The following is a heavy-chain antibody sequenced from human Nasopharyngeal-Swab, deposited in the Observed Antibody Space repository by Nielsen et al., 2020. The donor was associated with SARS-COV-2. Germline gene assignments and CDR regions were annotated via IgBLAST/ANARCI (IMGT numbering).Heavy chain of an antibody. J-gene: IGHJ4*02. D-gene: IGHD3-3*01. Sequence: ASVKVSCKTSGYTFIGYYIHWVRHAPGQGLEWMGRFNPNSGGTNYAQELQGRVTMTGDTSISTAYMELSRVRSDDTAMYYCTSDRGSGYFDSWGQGTLVIVSS. V-gene: IGHV1-2*06. CDR3: TSDRGSGYFDS. CDR2: FNPNSGGT. CDR1: GYTFIGYY.